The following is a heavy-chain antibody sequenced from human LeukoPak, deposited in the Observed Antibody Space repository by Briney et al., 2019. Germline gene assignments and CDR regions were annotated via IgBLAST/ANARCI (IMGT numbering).Heavy chain of an antibody. CDR2: ISSNGGST. D-gene: IGHD6-19*01. Sequence: GGSLRLSCAAPGFTFSSYSMTWVRQAPGKGLEYVSAISSNGGSTYYAGSLRGRVTISRDNSMNTLYLHMSSLRAEDTAVYYCVKDRRVAVAGIFDFWGQGTLVTVSS. CDR3: VKDRRVAVAGIFDF. V-gene: IGHV3-64D*09. CDR1: GFTFSSYS. J-gene: IGHJ4*02.